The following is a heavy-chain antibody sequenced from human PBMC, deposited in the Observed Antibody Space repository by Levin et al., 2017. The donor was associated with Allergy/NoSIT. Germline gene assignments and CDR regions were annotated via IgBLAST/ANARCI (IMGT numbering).Heavy chain of an antibody. CDR1: GGSISSYY. Sequence: KSSETLSLTCTVSGGSISSYYWSWIRQPAGKGLEWIGRIYTSGSTNYNPSLKSRVTMSVDTSKNQFSLKLSSVTAADTAVYYCAREGGLWFGELSTPREFDPWGQGTLVTVSS. V-gene: IGHV4-4*07. CDR2: IYTSGST. CDR3: AREGGLWFGELSTPREFDP. D-gene: IGHD3-10*01. J-gene: IGHJ5*02.